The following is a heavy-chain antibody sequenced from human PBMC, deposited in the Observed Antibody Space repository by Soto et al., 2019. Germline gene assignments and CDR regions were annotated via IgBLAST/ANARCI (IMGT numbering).Heavy chain of an antibody. V-gene: IGHV3-30*04. Sequence: GGSLRLSCAASGFTFSSYAMHWVRQAPGKGLEWVAVISYDGSNKYYADSVKGRFTISRDNSKNTLYLQMNSLRAEDTAVYYCARGYSSSWSAEYFQHWGQGTLVTVSS. CDR2: ISYDGSNK. CDR1: GFTFSSYA. CDR3: ARGYSSSWSAEYFQH. D-gene: IGHD6-13*01. J-gene: IGHJ1*01.